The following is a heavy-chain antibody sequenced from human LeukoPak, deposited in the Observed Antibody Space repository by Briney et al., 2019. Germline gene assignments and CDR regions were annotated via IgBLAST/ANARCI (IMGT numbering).Heavy chain of an antibody. J-gene: IGHJ4*02. D-gene: IGHD6-19*01. CDR3: ARSFSSGWYGYYFDY. CDR2: IYYSGST. V-gene: IGHV4-59*01. Sequence: SETLSLTCTVSGGSISSYYWSWIRQPPGKGLEWIGYIYYSGSTNYNPSLKSRVTISVDTSKNQFSLKLSSVTAADTAVYYCARSFSSGWYGYYFDYWGQGTLVTVSS. CDR1: GGSISSYY.